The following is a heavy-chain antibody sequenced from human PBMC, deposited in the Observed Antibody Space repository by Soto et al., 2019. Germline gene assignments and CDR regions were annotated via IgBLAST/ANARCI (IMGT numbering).Heavy chain of an antibody. CDR2: IYYTGTV. CDR3: VRHGNQWEFPSPFWF. V-gene: IGHV4-39*01. CDR1: GGSISGTNYY. D-gene: IGHD3-10*01. J-gene: IGHJ4*02. Sequence: PSETLSLTCSVSGGSISGTNYYWAWIRQPPGKGPEWIGSIYYTGTVTYNPSLQSRVSISLDTYTNQFSLQLRSVTAGDTSIYYCVRHGNQWEFPSPFWFWGQGTLVTVSS.